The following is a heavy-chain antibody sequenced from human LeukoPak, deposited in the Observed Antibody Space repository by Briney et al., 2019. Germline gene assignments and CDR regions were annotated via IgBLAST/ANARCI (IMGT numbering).Heavy chain of an antibody. D-gene: IGHD3-22*01. Sequence: SETLSLTCTVSGGSISSYYWSCIRQPAGKGLEWIGRIYTSGSTNYNPSLKRRVTISVDKSKSQFSLKLSSVTAADTAVYYCVGGYYDSSGYPMGDFDYWGQGTLVTVSS. CDR2: IYTSGST. CDR1: GGSISSYY. J-gene: IGHJ4*02. CDR3: VGGYYDSSGYPMGDFDY. V-gene: IGHV4-4*07.